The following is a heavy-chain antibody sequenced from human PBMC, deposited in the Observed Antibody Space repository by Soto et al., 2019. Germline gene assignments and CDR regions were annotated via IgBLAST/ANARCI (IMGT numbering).Heavy chain of an antibody. CDR2: IYYSGRT. D-gene: IGHD2-21*02. CDR3: ARQRTTVVTQAYFDH. V-gene: IGHV4-39*01. Sequence: SETLSLTCIVSGESISSSSYYWGWIRQPPGKGLEWIGSIYYSGRTYYNPSFKSRVTISIDTSKNQFSLKLSSVTATGTAVYYCARQRTTVVTQAYFDHWGQGALVT. CDR1: GESISSSSYY. J-gene: IGHJ4*02.